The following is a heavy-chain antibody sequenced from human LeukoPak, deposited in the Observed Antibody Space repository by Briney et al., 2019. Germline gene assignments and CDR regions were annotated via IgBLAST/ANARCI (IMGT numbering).Heavy chain of an antibody. D-gene: IGHD2-2*01. J-gene: IGHJ4*02. Sequence: PGGSLRLSCAASGFTFSSYSMNWVRQAPGKGLEWVSSISSSSSYIYYADSVKGRFTISRDNAKNSLYLQMNSLRAEDTAAYYCARVCCSSTSCYSPLFDYWGQGTLVTVSS. CDR2: ISSSSSYI. V-gene: IGHV3-21*01. CDR3: ARVCCSSTSCYSPLFDY. CDR1: GFTFSSYS.